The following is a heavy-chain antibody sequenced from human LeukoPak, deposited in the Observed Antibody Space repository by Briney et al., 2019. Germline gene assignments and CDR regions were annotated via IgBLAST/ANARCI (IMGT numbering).Heavy chain of an antibody. D-gene: IGHD2-21*02. CDR3: ARASIVVVTAILSFDY. J-gene: IGHJ4*02. CDR2: ISYDGSNK. Sequence: GGSLRLSSAASGFTFSSYAMHWVRQAPGKGLEWVAVISYDGSNKYYADSVKGRFTISRDNSKNTLYLQMNSLRAEDTAVYYCARASIVVVTAILSFDYWGQGTLVTVSS. CDR1: GFTFSSYA. V-gene: IGHV3-30-3*01.